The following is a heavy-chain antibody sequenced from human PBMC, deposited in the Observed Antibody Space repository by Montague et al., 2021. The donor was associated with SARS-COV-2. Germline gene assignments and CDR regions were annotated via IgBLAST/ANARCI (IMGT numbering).Heavy chain of an antibody. V-gene: IGHV3-23*01. CDR3: AKDASPFEPAMVTDYYYYGMDV. J-gene: IGHJ6*02. Sequence: SLRLSCAASGFTFSSYATSWVRQAPGKGLEWVSAISGSGGSTYYADSVKGRFTISRDNSKNTLYLQMNSLRAEDTAVYYCAKDASPFEPAMVTDYYYYGMDVWGQGTTVTVSS. D-gene: IGHD5-18*01. CDR2: ISGSGGST. CDR1: GFTFSSYA.